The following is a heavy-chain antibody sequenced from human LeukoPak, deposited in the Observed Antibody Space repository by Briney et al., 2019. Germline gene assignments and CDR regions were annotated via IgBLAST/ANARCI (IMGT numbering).Heavy chain of an antibody. CDR3: AREGWGTYSSGPYYFDY. CDR2: INGYNGNT. Sequence: ASVTVSCKASGYTFTRNGISWVRQAPGQGLEWMGWINGYNGNTKYAQKLQGSVTMTTDTSTTTAYMELRSLRSDDTAVYYCAREGWGTYSSGPYYFDYWGQGTLITVSS. J-gene: IGHJ4*02. V-gene: IGHV1-18*04. CDR1: GYTFTRNG. D-gene: IGHD6-19*01.